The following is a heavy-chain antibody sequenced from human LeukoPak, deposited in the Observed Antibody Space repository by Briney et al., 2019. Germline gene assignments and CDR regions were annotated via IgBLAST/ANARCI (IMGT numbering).Heavy chain of an antibody. CDR1: GGTFIRYV. J-gene: IGHJ4*02. D-gene: IGHD1-26*01. Sequence: ASVKVSCKASGGTFIRYVISWERQAPGQGLEWMGGAIPFLGTANYAQKFQDRITITAEKSTTTTYMELRSLRSDDTAIYYCAILGTVPYWGQGTQITVSS. CDR3: AILGTVPY. V-gene: IGHV1-69*10. CDR2: AIPFLGTA.